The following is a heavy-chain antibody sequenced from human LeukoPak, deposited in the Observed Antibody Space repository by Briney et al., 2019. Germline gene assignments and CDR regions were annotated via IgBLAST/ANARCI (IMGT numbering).Heavy chain of an antibody. Sequence: SETLSLTCTVSGGSIDSNSWTWIRQPPGKGLEWIGYIYYSGTTNYNPSLKSRVTISLGMSSNQFSLRLDSVTAADTAVYYCARAASLDYWGQGILVTVSS. V-gene: IGHV4-59*01. CDR3: ARAASLDY. J-gene: IGHJ4*02. CDR2: IYYSGTT. CDR1: GGSIDSNS. D-gene: IGHD2-2*01.